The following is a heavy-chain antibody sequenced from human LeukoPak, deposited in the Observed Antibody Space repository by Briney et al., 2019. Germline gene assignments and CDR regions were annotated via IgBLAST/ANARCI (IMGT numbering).Heavy chain of an antibody. J-gene: IGHJ4*02. V-gene: IGHV3-49*04. CDR1: GFTFGDYP. CDR3: TRRDDYNRPFDY. D-gene: IGHD5-24*01. Sequence: GGSLRLSCTASGFTFGDYPMSWVRQAPGKGLEWVGFIRRKASGGTTEYAASVKGRFTISRDDSKSIAYLKMNSLKTEDTAVYFCTRRDDYNRPFDYWGQGTLVTVSS. CDR2: IRRKASGGTT.